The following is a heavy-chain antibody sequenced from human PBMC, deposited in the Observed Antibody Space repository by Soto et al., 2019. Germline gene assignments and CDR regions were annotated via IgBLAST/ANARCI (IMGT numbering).Heavy chain of an antibody. CDR2: ISGSGGST. Sequence: PGGSLRLSCAASGFTFSSYAMSWVRQAPEKGLEWVSAISGSGGSTYYADSVKGRFTISRDNSKNTLYLQMNSLRAEDTAVYYCAKESSSSWYGSPNDYWGQGTLVTVSS. CDR1: GFTFSSYA. J-gene: IGHJ4*02. CDR3: AKESSSSWYGSPNDY. V-gene: IGHV3-23*01. D-gene: IGHD6-13*01.